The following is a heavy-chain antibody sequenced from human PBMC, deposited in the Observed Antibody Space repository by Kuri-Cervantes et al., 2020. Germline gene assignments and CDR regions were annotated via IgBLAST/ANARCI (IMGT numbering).Heavy chain of an antibody. Sequence: SLKISCAASGFTFDDYAMHWVRQAPGKGLEWVSGISWNSGSIGYADSVKGRFTISRDNAKNSLYLQINSLTADDTASYYCAKDSGSSGYFAESDYWGQGTLVTVSS. CDR2: ISWNSGSI. J-gene: IGHJ4*02. CDR1: GFTFDDYA. D-gene: IGHD3-22*01. V-gene: IGHV3-9*01. CDR3: AKDSGSSGYFAESDY.